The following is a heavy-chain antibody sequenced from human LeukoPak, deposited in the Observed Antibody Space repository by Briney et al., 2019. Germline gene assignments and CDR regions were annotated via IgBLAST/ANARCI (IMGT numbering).Heavy chain of an antibody. CDR1: GGSISSSSYY. Sequence: PSETLSLTCTVSGGSISSSSYYWGWIRQPPGKGLEWIGSIYYSGSTYYNPSLKSRVTISVDTSKNQFSLKLSSVTAADTAVYYCARVLAARLKSWFDPWGQGTLVTVSS. J-gene: IGHJ5*02. V-gene: IGHV4-39*07. CDR3: ARVLAARLKSWFDP. CDR2: IYYSGST. D-gene: IGHD6-6*01.